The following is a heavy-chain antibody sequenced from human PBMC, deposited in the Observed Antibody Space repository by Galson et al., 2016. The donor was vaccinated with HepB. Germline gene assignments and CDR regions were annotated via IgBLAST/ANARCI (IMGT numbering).Heavy chain of an antibody. CDR2: IYYSGST. V-gene: IGHV4-31*03. J-gene: IGHJ1*01. Sequence: TLSLTCTVSGGSIRSGGYYWTWIRQHPGKGLEWIGYIYYSGSTYYNPSLKSRVTISVDTSKNQFSLKLSSVTAADTAVYYCAREDYYGSGSYSPWGQGTLVTVSS. CDR3: AREDYYGSGSYSP. CDR1: GGSIRSGGYY. D-gene: IGHD3-10*01.